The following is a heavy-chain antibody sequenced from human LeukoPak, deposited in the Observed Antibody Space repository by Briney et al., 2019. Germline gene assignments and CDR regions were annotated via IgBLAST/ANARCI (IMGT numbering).Heavy chain of an antibody. CDR1: GFTFSSYG. J-gene: IGHJ4*02. D-gene: IGHD3-10*01. V-gene: IGHV3-30*02. CDR3: ARSPYYYGSGSHYTRRYFDY. Sequence: AGGSLRLSCAASGFTFSSYGMHWVRQAPGKGLEWVAFIRYDGSNKYYADSVKGRFTISRDNSKNSLYLQMNSLRAEDTAVYYCARSPYYYGSGSHYTRRYFDYWGQGTLVTVSS. CDR2: IRYDGSNK.